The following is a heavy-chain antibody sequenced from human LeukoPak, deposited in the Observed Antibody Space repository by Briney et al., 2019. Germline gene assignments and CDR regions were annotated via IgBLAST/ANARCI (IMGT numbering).Heavy chain of an antibody. Sequence: ASVKVPCKASGYTLTGHYIHWVRQAPGQGLDYMGWINPNSGGTNYAQKFQGRVTMTRDTSINTAYMELSSLKSDDTAVYYCARAGTSSSPLHFDYWGQGTLVTVSS. CDR3: ARAGTSSSPLHFDY. CDR2: INPNSGGT. D-gene: IGHD6-6*01. V-gene: IGHV1-2*02. CDR1: GYTLTGHY. J-gene: IGHJ4*02.